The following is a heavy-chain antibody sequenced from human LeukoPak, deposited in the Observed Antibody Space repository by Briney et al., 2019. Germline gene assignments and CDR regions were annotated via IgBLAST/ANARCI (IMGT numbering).Heavy chain of an antibody. CDR2: IIPIFGTA. CDR3: ARGRNYDSSGYSPRVDY. J-gene: IGHJ4*02. D-gene: IGHD3-22*01. V-gene: IGHV1-69*13. Sequence: SVKVSCKASGGTFSSYAISWVRQAPGQGLEWMGGIIPIFGTANYAQKFQGRVTITADESTSTAYMELSSLRSEDTAVYYCARGRNYDSSGYSPRVDYWGQGTLVTVSS. CDR1: GGTFSSYA.